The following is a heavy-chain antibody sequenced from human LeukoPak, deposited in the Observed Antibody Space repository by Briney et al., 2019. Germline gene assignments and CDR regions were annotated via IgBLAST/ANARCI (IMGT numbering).Heavy chain of an antibody. CDR2: IWYGGSKK. CDR1: GFSFSSYG. J-gene: IGHJ4*02. V-gene: IGHV3-33*06. Sequence: PGRSLRLSCAASGFSFSSYGMHWVRQAPGKGLEWVAVIWYGGSKKYYADSVKGRFTISRDNSKNTLYLQMNSLRAEDTAVYYCAKHKENYGDSCLDDYWGQGTLVTVSS. CDR3: AKHKENYGDSCLDDY. D-gene: IGHD4-17*01.